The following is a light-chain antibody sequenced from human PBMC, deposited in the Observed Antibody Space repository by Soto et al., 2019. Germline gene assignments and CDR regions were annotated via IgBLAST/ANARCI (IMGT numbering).Light chain of an antibody. J-gene: IGKJ5*01. CDR1: QSLLLTSNNKNY. Sequence: DVVMTQSPDSLAVSLGERATINCKSSQSLLLTSNNKNYLSWYQQKPGQPPKLLIYWASTRQSGVPDRFSGGGSGTDFTLTISSLQAEDVAVYYCHQYFATPITFGQGTRLEIK. V-gene: IGKV4-1*01. CDR3: HQYFATPIT. CDR2: WAS.